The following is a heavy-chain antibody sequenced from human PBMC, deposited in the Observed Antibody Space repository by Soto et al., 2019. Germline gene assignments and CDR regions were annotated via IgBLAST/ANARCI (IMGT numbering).Heavy chain of an antibody. CDR3: ARPPHYYDSSGYPYYFDY. J-gene: IGHJ4*02. CDR2: INAGNGNT. CDR1: GYTFTSYA. D-gene: IGHD3-22*01. Sequence: QVQLVQSGAEVKKPGASVKVSCKASGYTFTSYAMHWVRQAPGQRLEWMGWINAGNGNTKYSQKFQGRVTITRDTSASTAYMELSSLRSEDTAVYYCARPPHYYDSSGYPYYFDYWGQGTLVTVSS. V-gene: IGHV1-3*01.